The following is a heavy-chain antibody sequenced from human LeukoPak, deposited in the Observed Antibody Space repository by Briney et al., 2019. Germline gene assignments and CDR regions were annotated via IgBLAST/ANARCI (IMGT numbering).Heavy chain of an antibody. V-gene: IGHV3-23*01. D-gene: IGHD2-15*01. CDR1: GFTFSSYA. CDR2: ISGSGGST. Sequence: PGGSLRLSCAASGFTFSSYAMSWVRQAPGKGLEWVSAISGSGGSTYYADSVKGRFTISRDNSKNTLYLQMNSLRAEVTAVYYCARFYCSGGSCRSYWGQGTLVTVSS. CDR3: ARFYCSGGSCRSY. J-gene: IGHJ4*02.